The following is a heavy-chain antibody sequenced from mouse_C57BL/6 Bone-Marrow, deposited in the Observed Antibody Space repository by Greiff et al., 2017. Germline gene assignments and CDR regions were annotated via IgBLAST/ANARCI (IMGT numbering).Heavy chain of an antibody. J-gene: IGHJ2*01. CDR1: GYTFTSYW. CDR2: IYPGSGST. Sequence: VQLQQSGAELVKPGASVKMSCKASGYTFTSYWITWVKQRPGQGLEWIGDIYPGSGSTNYNEKFKSKATLTVDTSSSTAYMQLSSLTSEDSAVYYCARGRGLRLRRGFDYWGQGTTLTVSS. V-gene: IGHV1-55*01. D-gene: IGHD2-2*01. CDR3: ARGRGLRLRRGFDY.